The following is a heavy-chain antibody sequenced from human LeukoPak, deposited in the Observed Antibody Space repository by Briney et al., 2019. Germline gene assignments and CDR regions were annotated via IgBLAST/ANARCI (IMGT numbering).Heavy chain of an antibody. D-gene: IGHD2-2*01. J-gene: IGHJ3*01. Sequence: GASVKVSCKASGYTFTSYYMHWVRQAPGQGLEWMGIINPSGGSTSYAQKFQGRVTMTRDTSTSTVYMELSSLRSEDTAVYYCARYWSNTSCPKDSFYYWGQGAIVTGSS. CDR3: ARYWSNTSCPKDSFYY. V-gene: IGHV1-46*01. CDR1: GYTFTSYY. CDR2: INPSGGST.